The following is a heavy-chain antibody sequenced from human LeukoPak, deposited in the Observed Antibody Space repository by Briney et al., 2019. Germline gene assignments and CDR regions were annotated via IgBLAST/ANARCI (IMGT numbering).Heavy chain of an antibody. V-gene: IGHV1-8*01. Sequence: ASVKVSCKASGYTFTSYDINWVRQATGQGLEWMGWMNPNSGNTGYAQKFQGRVTMTRNTSISTAYMELSSLRSEDTVVYYCARAPDSSGYYSFDYWGQGTLVTVSS. D-gene: IGHD3-22*01. CDR3: ARAPDSSGYYSFDY. CDR1: GYTFTSYD. J-gene: IGHJ4*02. CDR2: MNPNSGNT.